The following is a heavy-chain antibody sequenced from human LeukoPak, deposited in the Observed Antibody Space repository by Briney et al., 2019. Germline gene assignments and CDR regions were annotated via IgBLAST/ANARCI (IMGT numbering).Heavy chain of an antibody. J-gene: IGHJ4*02. V-gene: IGHV4-34*01. D-gene: IGHD4-17*01. Sequence: SETLSLTCAVYGGSFSGYYWSWIRQPPGKGLEWIGEINHSGSTNYNPSLKSRVTISVDTSKNQFSLKLSSVTAADTAVYHCARGTMTTVTYYFDYWGQGTLDTVSS. CDR2: INHSGST. CDR3: ARGTMTTVTYYFDY. CDR1: GGSFSGYY.